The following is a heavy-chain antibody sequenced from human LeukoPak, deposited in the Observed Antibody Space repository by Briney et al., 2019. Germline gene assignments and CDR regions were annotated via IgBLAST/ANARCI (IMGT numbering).Heavy chain of an antibody. CDR2: ISGSGGST. CDR3: AKDRSITMVRGVIIVPYYYGMDV. J-gene: IGHJ6*04. CDR1: GFTFSSYA. V-gene: IGHV3-23*01. D-gene: IGHD3-10*01. Sequence: GGYLRLSCAASGFTFSSYAMSWVRQTPGKGLEWVSAISGSGGSTYYADSVKGRFTISRDNSKNTLYLQMNSLRAEDTAVYYCAKDRSITMVRGVIIVPYYYGMDVWGKGTTVTVSS.